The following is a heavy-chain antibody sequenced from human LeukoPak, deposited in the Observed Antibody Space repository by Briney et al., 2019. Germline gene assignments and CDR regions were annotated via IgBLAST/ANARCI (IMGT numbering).Heavy chain of an antibody. V-gene: IGHV3-23*01. CDR1: GFTFSSYA. CDR3: AKDLRLQGRTCPHWFDP. CDR2: ISGSGGST. Sequence: GGSLRLSCAASGFTFSSYAMSWVRQAPGKGLEWVSAISGSGGSTYYADSVKGRFTISRDNSKNTLYLQMNSLRAEDTAVYYCAKDLRLQGRTCPHWFDPWGQGTLVTVSS. J-gene: IGHJ5*02. D-gene: IGHD1-14*01.